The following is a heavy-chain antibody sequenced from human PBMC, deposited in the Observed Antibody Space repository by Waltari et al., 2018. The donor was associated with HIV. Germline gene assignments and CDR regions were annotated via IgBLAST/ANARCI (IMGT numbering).Heavy chain of an antibody. D-gene: IGHD4-17*01. V-gene: IGHV1-8*01. CDR3: ARNMVTTRQYDY. J-gene: IGHJ4*02. CDR1: GYTFTSYD. Sequence: QVQLVQSGAEVKKPGASVKVSCKASGYTFTSYDINWVRQATGQGLEWMGWKKPNSGNTGYAQKFHGRVTMTSNTAISTAYMELSSLISEDTAVYYCARNMVTTRQYDYWRQGSLVTVSS. CDR2: KKPNSGNT.